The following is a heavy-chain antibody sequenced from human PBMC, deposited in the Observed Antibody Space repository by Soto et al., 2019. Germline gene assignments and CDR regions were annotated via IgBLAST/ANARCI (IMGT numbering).Heavy chain of an antibody. CDR1: GFTFSSYS. CDR2: ISSSSSYI. V-gene: IGHV3-21*01. D-gene: IGHD6-6*01. CDR3: ARDYRPVYYYGMDV. J-gene: IGHJ6*02. Sequence: EVQLVESGGGLVKPGGSLRLSCAASGFTFSSYSMNWVRQAPGKGLEWVSSISSSSSYIYYADSVKGRFTISRDNAKNSLYLQMNSLRAEDTAVYYCARDYRPVYYYGMDVWGQGTTVTVSS.